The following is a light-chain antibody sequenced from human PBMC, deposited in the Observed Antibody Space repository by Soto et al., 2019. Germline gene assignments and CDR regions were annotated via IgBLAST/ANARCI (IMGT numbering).Light chain of an antibody. CDR1: QRVLYSSNIKNY. CDR3: QQYYSTPRT. V-gene: IGKV4-1*01. CDR2: WAS. J-gene: IGKJ1*01. Sequence: DIVMTQSPDSLAVSLGERTTINCKSSQRVLYSSNIKNYLAWYQQKPGQPPKLLIYWASTRESGVPDRFSGSGSGTDFTLTISSLQAEDVAVYYCQQYYSTPRTFGQGTKVEIK.